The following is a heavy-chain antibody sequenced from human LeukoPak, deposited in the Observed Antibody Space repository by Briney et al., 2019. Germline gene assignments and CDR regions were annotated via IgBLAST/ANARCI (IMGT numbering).Heavy chain of an antibody. J-gene: IGHJ4*02. CDR3: ARSTMTTVTNRFFDY. Sequence: ASVKVSCKASGYTFTSYGISWVRQAPGQGLEWMGWISAYNGNTNYAQKLQGRVTMTTDTSTSTAYMELRSLRSDDTAVYYCARSTMTTVTNRFFDYWGQGTLVTVSS. D-gene: IGHD4-17*01. CDR2: ISAYNGNT. CDR1: GYTFTSYG. V-gene: IGHV1-18*01.